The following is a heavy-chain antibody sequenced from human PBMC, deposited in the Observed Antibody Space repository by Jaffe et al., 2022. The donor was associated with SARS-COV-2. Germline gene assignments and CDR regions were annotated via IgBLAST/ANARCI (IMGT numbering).Heavy chain of an antibody. V-gene: IGHV4-39*01. J-gene: IGHJ5*02. CDR3: ARRGYIAGVGGGWFDP. Sequence: QLQLQESGPGLVKPSETLSLTCTVSGGSVSSSDYFWGWIRQPPGKGLQWIGSVYYGGSTYYNPSLKSRVSVSVDTSKNQFSLKLSSVTAADTAVYYCARRGYIAGVGGGWFDPWGQGTLVTVSS. CDR1: GGSVSSSDYF. CDR2: VYYGGST. D-gene: IGHD6-13*01.